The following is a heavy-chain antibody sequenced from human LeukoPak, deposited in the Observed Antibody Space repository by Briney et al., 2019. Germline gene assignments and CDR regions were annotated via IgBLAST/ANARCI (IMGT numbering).Heavy chain of an antibody. CDR1: GGSISSGGYY. Sequence: PSETLSLTCTVSGGSISSGGYYWSWIRQPPGKGLEWIGYIYYSGTTEYNPSLKSRVTISVDTSRNQFSLKLSSVIAADTAVYFCARGPNYVWGSYRYFDYWGQGTLVTVSS. D-gene: IGHD3-16*02. CDR2: IYYSGTT. J-gene: IGHJ4*02. CDR3: ARGPNYVWGSYRYFDY. V-gene: IGHV4-30-4*01.